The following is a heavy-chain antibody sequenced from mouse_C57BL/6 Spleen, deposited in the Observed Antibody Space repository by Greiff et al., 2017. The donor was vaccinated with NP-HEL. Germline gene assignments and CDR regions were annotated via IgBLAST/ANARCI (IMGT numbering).Heavy chain of an antibody. D-gene: IGHD1-1*01. CDR3: AREGVYYGSRERGGFAD. J-gene: IGHJ3*01. V-gene: IGHV1-78*01. Sequence: VQLQQSDAELVKPGASVKISCKVSGYTFTDHTIHWMKQRPEQGLEWIGYIYPRDGSTKYNEKFKGKATLTADKSSSTAYMQLNSLTSEDSAVYFCAREGVYYGSRERGGFADWGQGTLVTVSA. CDR1: GYTFTDHT. CDR2: IYPRDGST.